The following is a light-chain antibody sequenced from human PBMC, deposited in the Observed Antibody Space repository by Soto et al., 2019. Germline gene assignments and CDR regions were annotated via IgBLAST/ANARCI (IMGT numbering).Light chain of an antibody. V-gene: IGKV3-15*01. J-gene: IGKJ4*01. CDR1: QSVNSN. CDR3: QQYSNWPRT. Sequence: TQSPATLSVSPGGRATLSCRASQSVNSNLAWYQKKPGQAPRLLIYAASTRATGIPARFSGSGSGTEFTLTISSLQSEDFAVYYCQQYSNWPRTFGEGTKVDI. CDR2: AAS.